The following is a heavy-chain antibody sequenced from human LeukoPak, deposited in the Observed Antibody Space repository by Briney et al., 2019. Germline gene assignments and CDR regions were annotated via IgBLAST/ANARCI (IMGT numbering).Heavy chain of an antibody. CDR2: IYKDGGT. D-gene: IGHD3-10*01. V-gene: IGHV3-66*01. Sequence: GGSLRLSCAASGFTLSCNYMSWVRQAPGKGLEWVSLIYKDGGTDDADSVKCRCIISRDTSKNTLYIQMYSLRAEDTAVYFCERGYLYGSGSPPPYWGQGTLVTVSS. J-gene: IGHJ4*02. CDR1: GFTLSCNY. CDR3: ERGYLYGSGSPPPY.